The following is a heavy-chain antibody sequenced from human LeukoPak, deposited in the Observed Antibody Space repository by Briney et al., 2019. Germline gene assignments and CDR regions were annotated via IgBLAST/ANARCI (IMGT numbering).Heavy chain of an antibody. Sequence: GGSLRLSCAASGFTFDDYAMHWVRQAPGKGQEWVSGISWNSGSIGYADSVKGRFTISRDNAKNSLYLQMNSLRAEDTALYYCAKARGYSYGLTTGDFDYWGQGTLVTVSS. V-gene: IGHV3-9*01. CDR3: AKARGYSYGLTTGDFDY. CDR2: ISWNSGSI. CDR1: GFTFDDYA. D-gene: IGHD5-18*01. J-gene: IGHJ4*02.